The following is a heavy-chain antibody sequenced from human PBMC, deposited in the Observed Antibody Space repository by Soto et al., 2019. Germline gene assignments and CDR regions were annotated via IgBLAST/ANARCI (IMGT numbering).Heavy chain of an antibody. CDR2: IYYSGST. CDR3: ARESDILTGPAHLFDY. J-gene: IGHJ4*02. CDR1: GGSISSYY. D-gene: IGHD3-9*01. V-gene: IGHV4-39*02. Sequence: SETLSLTCTVSGGSISSYYWGWIRRPPGKGLEWIGSIYYSGSTYYNPSLKSRVTISVDTSKNQFSLKLSSVTAADTAVYYCARESDILTGPAHLFDYWGQGTLVTVSS.